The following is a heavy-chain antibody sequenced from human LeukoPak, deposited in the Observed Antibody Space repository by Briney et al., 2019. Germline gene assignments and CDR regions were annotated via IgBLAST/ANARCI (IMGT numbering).Heavy chain of an antibody. D-gene: IGHD3-10*01. J-gene: IGHJ5*02. CDR2: VNHSGSA. Sequence: SETLSLTCAVYGGSFRDYYWNWILQPPGKGLEWIGEVNHSGSANYNPSLKSRITVSIDTSENQFSLKLSSVTAADTAVYYCAAAHHSLHYYTSGSYYCNWFDPWGQGALVTVSS. CDR3: AAAHHSLHYYTSGSYYCNWFDP. V-gene: IGHV4-34*01. CDR1: GGSFRDYY.